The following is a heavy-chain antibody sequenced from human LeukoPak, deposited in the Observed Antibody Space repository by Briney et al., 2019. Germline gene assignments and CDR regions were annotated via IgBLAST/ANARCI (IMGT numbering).Heavy chain of an antibody. CDR1: GFTVSSNF. J-gene: IGHJ3*02. V-gene: IGHV3-66*01. CDR3: ARGWGYFGLGKAFDI. CDR2: IFTGGDT. D-gene: IGHD3-10*01. Sequence: GGSLRLSCAASGFTVSSNFMSWVRQAPEKGLEWVSVIFTGGDTYYADSVKGRFTISRDNSKDTLYLRMNSLRAEDTAVYYCARGWGYFGLGKAFDIWGQGTMVTVSP.